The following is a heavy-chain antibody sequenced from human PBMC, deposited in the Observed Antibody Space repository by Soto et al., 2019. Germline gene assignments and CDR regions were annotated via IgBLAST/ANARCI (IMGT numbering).Heavy chain of an antibody. Sequence: QVQLVQSGAEVKEPGDSVRVSCEASGYTFTAYYIHWVRQAPGQGLEWMGWINPTFGDTTYAQDFQGRLTLTRDMSISTVYMDLSRLTSDDTAIYYCARNMDYYYGPGSGNGHGVWGQGTTVNVFS. D-gene: IGHD3-10*01. J-gene: IGHJ6*02. CDR1: GYTFTAYY. V-gene: IGHV1-2*02. CDR3: ARNMDYYYGPGSGNGHGV. CDR2: INPTFGDT.